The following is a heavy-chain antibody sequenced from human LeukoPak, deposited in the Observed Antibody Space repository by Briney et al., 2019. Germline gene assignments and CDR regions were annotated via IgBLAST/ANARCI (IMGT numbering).Heavy chain of an antibody. V-gene: IGHV3-48*02. CDR3: ALYYYDTSGYPSFDY. CDR2: ISASGTTR. Sequence: PGGSLRLSCSVFGLTFSGYSMNWVRQAPGKGLEWVSYISASGTTRYYVDSVKGRFTVSRDNAKNSLYLQMNSLRDEDTAVYYCALYYYDTSGYPSFDYWGQGTLVTVSS. D-gene: IGHD3-22*01. CDR1: GLTFSGYS. J-gene: IGHJ4*02.